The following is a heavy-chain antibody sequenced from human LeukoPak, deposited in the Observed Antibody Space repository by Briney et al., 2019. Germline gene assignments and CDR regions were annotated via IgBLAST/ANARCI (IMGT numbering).Heavy chain of an antibody. CDR1: GFTFTGSY. D-gene: IGHD1-1*01. CDR2: ISGSGGDT. Sequence: GGSLRLSCAASGFTFTGSYMTWVRQAPGKGLEWLSYISGSGGDTNYADSVRGRFTISRDNAKNSLYLQMNSLRVEDTAVYYCARDPRTVRIWGQGTLVTVSS. V-gene: IGHV3-11*06. CDR3: ARDPRTVRI. J-gene: IGHJ4*02.